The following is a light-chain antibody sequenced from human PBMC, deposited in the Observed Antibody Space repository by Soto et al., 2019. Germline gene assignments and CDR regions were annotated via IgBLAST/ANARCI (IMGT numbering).Light chain of an antibody. J-gene: IGLJ2*01. Sequence: QSVLTQPPSASGTPGQRVTISCSGSSSNIGSNTVNWYQQLPGTAPKLLIYSNNQRPSGVPDRFSGSKSGTSASLAISGLQSEDEADYYCAAWDESPYLVFGGGTKVTVL. V-gene: IGLV1-44*01. CDR1: SSNIGSNT. CDR3: AAWDESPYLV. CDR2: SNN.